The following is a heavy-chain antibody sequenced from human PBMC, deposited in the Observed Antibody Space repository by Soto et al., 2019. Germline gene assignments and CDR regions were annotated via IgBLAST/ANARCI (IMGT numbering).Heavy chain of an antibody. J-gene: IGHJ5*02. Sequence: SETLSLTCTVSGGSISSGGYYWSWIRQHPGKGLEWIGYIYYSGSTYYNPSLKSRVTISVDTSKNQFSLKLSSVTAADTAVYYCARGLVRWLPYNWFDPWGQGTLVTVSS. D-gene: IGHD3-10*01. V-gene: IGHV4-31*03. CDR3: ARGLVRWLPYNWFDP. CDR2: IYYSGST. CDR1: GGSISSGGYY.